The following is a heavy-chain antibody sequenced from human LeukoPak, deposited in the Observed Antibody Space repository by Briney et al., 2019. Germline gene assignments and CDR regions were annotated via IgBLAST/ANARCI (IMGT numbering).Heavy chain of an antibody. V-gene: IGHV4-59*11. CDR3: ARDPTTVTKGLDI. CDR1: GGSISSHY. Sequence: SETLSLTCTVSGGSISSHYWSWIRQPPGKGLEWIGYISYIANTNYNPSLKSRVTISVDTSKNQFSLKLSSVTAADAAVYFCARDPTTVTKGLDIWGQGTMVTVSS. CDR2: ISYIANT. J-gene: IGHJ3*02. D-gene: IGHD4-17*01.